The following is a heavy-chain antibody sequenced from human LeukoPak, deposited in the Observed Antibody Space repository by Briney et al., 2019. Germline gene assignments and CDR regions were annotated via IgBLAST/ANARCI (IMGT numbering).Heavy chain of an antibody. V-gene: IGHV4-39*01. D-gene: IGHD3-10*01. CDR2: IYYSGST. Sequence: PSETLSLTCTVSAGSISSSSYYWGWIRQPPGKGLEWIGSIYYSGSTYYNPSLKSRVTISVDTSKNQFSLKLSSVTAADTAVYYCAGYGSARYYYYMDVWGKGTTVTVSS. J-gene: IGHJ6*03. CDR3: AGYGSARYYYYMDV. CDR1: AGSISSSSYY.